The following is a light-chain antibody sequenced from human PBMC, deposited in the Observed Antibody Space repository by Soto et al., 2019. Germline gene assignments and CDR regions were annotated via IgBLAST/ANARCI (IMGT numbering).Light chain of an antibody. CDR3: SSHSATSPYV. Sequence: QSVLTQPASVSGSPGQSVTISCTGTSSDVGAYNYVSWYQQQPGKAPKLIIYEVSHRPSGISNRFSGSKSGNTASLTISGLHVEDEADYYCSSHSATSPYVFGTGTKVTVL. CDR2: EVS. CDR1: SSDVGAYNY. J-gene: IGLJ1*01. V-gene: IGLV2-14*01.